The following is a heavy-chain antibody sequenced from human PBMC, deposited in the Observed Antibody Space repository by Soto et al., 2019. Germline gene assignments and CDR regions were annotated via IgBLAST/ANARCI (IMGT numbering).Heavy chain of an antibody. CDR3: AKDIVATIRGGYFDY. V-gene: IGHV3-23*01. Sequence: GGSLRVSCAASGFTFSSYAMSWVRQAPGKGLEWVSAISGSGGSTHYADSVKGRFTISRDNSKNTLYLQMNSLRAEDTAVYYCAKDIVATIRGGYFDYWGQGTLVTVSS. D-gene: IGHD5-12*01. CDR2: ISGSGGST. CDR1: GFTFSSYA. J-gene: IGHJ4*02.